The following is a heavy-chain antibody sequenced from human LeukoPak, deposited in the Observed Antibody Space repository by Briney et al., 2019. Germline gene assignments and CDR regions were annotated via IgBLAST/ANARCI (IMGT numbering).Heavy chain of an antibody. CDR3: ARDDSSSSGDAFDI. CDR1: GYTFTSYD. CDR2: MNPNSGNT. Sequence: GASVKVSCKASGYTFTSYDINWVRQATGQGLEWMGWMNPNSGNTGYAQKFQGRVTMTRNTSISTAYMELSSLRSDDTAVYYCARDDSSSSGDAFDIWGQGTMVTVSS. D-gene: IGHD6-6*01. J-gene: IGHJ3*02. V-gene: IGHV1-8*01.